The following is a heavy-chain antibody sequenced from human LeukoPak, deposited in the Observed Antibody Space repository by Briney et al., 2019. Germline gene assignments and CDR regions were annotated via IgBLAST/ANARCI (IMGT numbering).Heavy chain of an antibody. V-gene: IGHV3-23*01. CDR3: ARDNAWMPFPSSTNV. CDR2: INGCGSGGST. D-gene: IGHD2-2*01. Sequence: GGSLRLSCAASGFTFSSSAMSWVRQAPGKGLEWVSNINGCGSGGSTYYADSVKGRFTISRDNSNNTLYLQMNSLSAEATAVYYCARDNAWMPFPSSTNVGGQGTLVTVSS. CDR1: GFTFSSSA. J-gene: IGHJ1*01.